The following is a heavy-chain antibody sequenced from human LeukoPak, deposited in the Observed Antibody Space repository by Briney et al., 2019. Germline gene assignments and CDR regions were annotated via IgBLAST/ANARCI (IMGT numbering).Heavy chain of an antibody. CDR1: GGTFSSYA. J-gene: IGHJ4*02. D-gene: IGHD1-26*01. V-gene: IGHV1-69*04. CDR2: IISILGIA. CDR3: ANGTPSGPFDY. Sequence: SVKVSCKASGGTFSSYAISWVRQAPGQGLEWMGRIISILGIANYAQKFQGRVTITADKSTSTAYMELSSLRSEDTAVYYCANGTPSGPFDYWGQGTLVTVSS.